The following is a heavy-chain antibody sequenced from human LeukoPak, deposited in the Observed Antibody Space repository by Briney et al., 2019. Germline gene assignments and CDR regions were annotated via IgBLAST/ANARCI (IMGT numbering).Heavy chain of an antibody. Sequence: SETLSLTCTVSGGSISSSSYYWGWIRQPPGKGLEWIGSIYYSGSTYYNPSLKSRVTISVDTSKNQFSLKLSSVTAADTAVYYCARVVVVVAATEDQSGFDPWGQGTLVTVSS. V-gene: IGHV4-39*07. CDR1: GGSISSSSYY. J-gene: IGHJ5*02. D-gene: IGHD2-15*01. CDR3: ARVVVVVAATEDQSGFDP. CDR2: IYYSGST.